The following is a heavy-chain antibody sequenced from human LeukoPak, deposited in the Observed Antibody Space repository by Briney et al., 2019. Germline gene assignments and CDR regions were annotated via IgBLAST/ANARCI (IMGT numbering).Heavy chain of an antibody. J-gene: IGHJ4*02. CDR1: GFTFSSYG. Sequence: PGGSLRLSCAASGFTFSSYGMHWVRQAPGKGLEWVAVISYDGRNKYYADSVKGRFTISRDNSKNTLYLQRNSLRVEDTAVYYCAKDRHTVTTFDYWGQGTLVTVSS. D-gene: IGHD4-17*01. V-gene: IGHV3-30*18. CDR3: AKDRHTVTTFDY. CDR2: ISYDGRNK.